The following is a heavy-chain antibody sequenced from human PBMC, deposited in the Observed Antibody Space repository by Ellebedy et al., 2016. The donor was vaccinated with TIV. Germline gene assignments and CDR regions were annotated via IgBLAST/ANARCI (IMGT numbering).Heavy chain of an antibody. CDR2: ISGSGDST. D-gene: IGHD3-10*01. CDR1: GFIFSSYA. CDR3: ARLGGSGSVDYYYYGMDV. Sequence: GESLKISXVASGFIFSSYAMSWVRQAPGKGLEWVSVISGSGDSTFYADSVQGRFTISRDNAKNSLYLQMNSLRDEDTAVYYCARLGGSGSVDYYYYGMDVWGQGTTVTVSS. J-gene: IGHJ6*02. V-gene: IGHV3-23*01.